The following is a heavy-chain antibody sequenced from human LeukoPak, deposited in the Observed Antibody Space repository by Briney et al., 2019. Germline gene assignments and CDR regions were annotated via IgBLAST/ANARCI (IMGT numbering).Heavy chain of an antibody. CDR1: GFTFSSYS. Sequence: GSLRLSCAASGFTFSSYSMNWVRQAPGKGLEWVSYISSSSSTIYYADSVKGRFTISRDNAKNSLYLQMNSLRAEDTAVYYCARKNWGSEFYYFDYWGQGTLVTVSS. J-gene: IGHJ4*02. D-gene: IGHD7-27*01. CDR3: ARKNWGSEFYYFDY. V-gene: IGHV3-48*01. CDR2: ISSSSSTI.